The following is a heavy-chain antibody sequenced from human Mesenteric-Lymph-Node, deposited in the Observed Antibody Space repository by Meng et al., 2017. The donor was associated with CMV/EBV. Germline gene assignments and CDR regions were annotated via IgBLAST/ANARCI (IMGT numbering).Heavy chain of an antibody. CDR1: GYTFTSYG. CDR3: ARERQYRYYDILTGYYDYYYYYGMDV. D-gene: IGHD3-9*01. Sequence: ASVKVSCKASGYTFTSYGISWVRQAPGQGLEWMGWISAYNGNTNYAQKLQGRVPMTTDTSTSTAYMELRSLRSDDTAVYYCARERQYRYYDILTGYYDYYYYYGMDVWGQGTTVTVSS. J-gene: IGHJ6*02. V-gene: IGHV1-18*01. CDR2: ISAYNGNT.